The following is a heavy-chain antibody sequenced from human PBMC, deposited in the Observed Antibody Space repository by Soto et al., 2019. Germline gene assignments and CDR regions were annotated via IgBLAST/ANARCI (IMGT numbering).Heavy chain of an antibody. Sequence: QVQLVESGGGVVQPERSLRLSCAASGFTFSNYIMHWVRQAPGKGLEWVADILHDGNNKYYADSVKGRFTISRDNSKNTLYLQMNSLRAEDTAVYYCARDDEDGSYCDLGYWGQGTLVTVSS. CDR2: ILHDGNNK. CDR1: GFTFSNYI. V-gene: IGHV3-30-3*01. CDR3: ARDDEDGSYCDLGY. J-gene: IGHJ4*02. D-gene: IGHD3-10*01.